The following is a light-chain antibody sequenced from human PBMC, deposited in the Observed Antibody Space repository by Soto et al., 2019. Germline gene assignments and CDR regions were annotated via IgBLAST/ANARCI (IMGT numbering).Light chain of an antibody. CDR1: SSDVGSYNL. Sequence: QSALTQPASVSGSPGQSITISCTGSSSDVGSYNLVSWYQQHPGKAPKLMIFEVSKRPSGVSNRFSGSKSGNTASLTISGLQAEDEADYYCCSYVGREVFGGGTKLTVL. V-gene: IGLV2-23*02. CDR2: EVS. CDR3: CSYVGREV. J-gene: IGLJ3*02.